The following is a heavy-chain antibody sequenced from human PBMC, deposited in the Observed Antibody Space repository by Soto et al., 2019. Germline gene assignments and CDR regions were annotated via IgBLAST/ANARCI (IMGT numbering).Heavy chain of an antibody. CDR1: GFTFSGYW. V-gene: IGHV3-7*03. CDR2: IKEDGSEK. J-gene: IGHJ5*02. Sequence: PGGSLRLSCSASGFTFSGYWMTWVRQAPGKGLEWVANIKEDGSEKYYVDSVKGRFTISGDNPKNSLYLQMNSLRADDTAVYYCARPLYGSGSVWFDPWGQGTLVTVSS. CDR3: ARPLYGSGSVWFDP. D-gene: IGHD3-10*01.